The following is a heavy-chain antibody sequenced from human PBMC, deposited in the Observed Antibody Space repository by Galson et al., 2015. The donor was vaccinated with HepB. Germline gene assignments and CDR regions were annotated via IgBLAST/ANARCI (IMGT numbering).Heavy chain of an antibody. V-gene: IGHV1-69*13. CDR2: IIPIFATT. CDR1: GDTFSTYA. CDR3: ARLPRGSGYHLGVGDYHYYYYMDV. Sequence: SVKVSCKASGDTFSTYAFIWVRQAPGQGLEWMGGIIPIFATTNYAQKFQGRVTITADEFTSTVYMELNSLRSEDTAVYYCARLPRGSGYHLGVGDYHYYYYMDVWGQGTTVTVSS. J-gene: IGHJ6*03. D-gene: IGHD5-12*01.